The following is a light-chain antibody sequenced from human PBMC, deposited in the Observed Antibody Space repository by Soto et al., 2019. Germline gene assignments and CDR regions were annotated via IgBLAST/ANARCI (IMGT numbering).Light chain of an antibody. CDR2: AAS. Sequence: DIQMTQSPSSLSASFGDRVTLTCRASQSSDTYWKGYQQKPGTAPKLLMYAASTLHSGVTSRFSSSGSGTEFTLTSSSVQREDFATYFCQQRHSTPYTVGQGPKLEI. CDR1: QSSDTY. J-gene: IGKJ2*01. V-gene: IGKV1-39*01. CDR3: QQRHSTPYT.